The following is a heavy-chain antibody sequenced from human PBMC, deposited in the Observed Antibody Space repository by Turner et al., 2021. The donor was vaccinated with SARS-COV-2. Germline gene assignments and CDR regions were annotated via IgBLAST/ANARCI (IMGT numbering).Heavy chain of an antibody. J-gene: IGHJ4*02. CDR2: ISYDGSNQ. Sequence: QAQLVESGGGVAQPGRSLRLSCAASGFTFSDFAMHWVGQAPGKGLEWVALISYDGSNQYYADSVKGRFTISRDDSKNTLYLQMDSLSAEGTAVYHCARERRGYYAEYWGQGSLVTVSS. CDR3: ARERRGYYAEY. CDR1: GFTFSDFA. V-gene: IGHV3-30-3*01. D-gene: IGHD3-3*01.